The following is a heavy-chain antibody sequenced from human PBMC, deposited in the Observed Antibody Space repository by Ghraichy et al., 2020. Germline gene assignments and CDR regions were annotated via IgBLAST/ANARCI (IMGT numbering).Heavy chain of an antibody. D-gene: IGHD3-16*02. CDR2: ISGDSVYI. CDR3: ARDSTFGGVIAHFDY. V-gene: IGHV3-21*01. CDR1: GFTFNSYS. Sequence: GGSLRLSCAASGFTFNSYSINWVRQAPGKGLEWVSSISGDSVYIYYADSVKGRFTISRDNAKNLLYLQMNSLRAEDTAVYYCARDSTFGGVIAHFDYWGQGTLVTVSS. J-gene: IGHJ4*02.